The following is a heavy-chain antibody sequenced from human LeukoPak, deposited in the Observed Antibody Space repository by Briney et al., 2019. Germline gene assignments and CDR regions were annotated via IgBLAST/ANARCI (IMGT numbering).Heavy chain of an antibody. V-gene: IGHV4-4*07. D-gene: IGHD3-9*01. CDR3: ARGQGIFTGYPFDY. CDR2: IYTSGST. CDR1: GGSISSYY. Sequence: SETLSLTCTVSGGSISSYYWSWIRQPAGKGLEWIGRIYTSGSTNYNPSLKSRVTMSVETSKNQFSLKLSSVTAADTAVYYCARGQGIFTGYPFDYWGQGILVTVSS. J-gene: IGHJ4*02.